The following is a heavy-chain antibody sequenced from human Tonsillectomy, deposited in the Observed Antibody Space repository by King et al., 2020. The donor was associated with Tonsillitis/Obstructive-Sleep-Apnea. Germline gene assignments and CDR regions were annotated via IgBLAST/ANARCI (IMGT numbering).Heavy chain of an antibody. CDR2: IWYDGSNK. J-gene: IGHJ4*02. CDR3: ARESKQWELLLGHYY. Sequence: VQLVESGGGVVQPGRSLRLSCAASGFTFSSYGMHWVRQAPGKGLEWVAVIWYDGSNKYYADSVKGRFTISRDNSKNTLYLQMNSLRAEDTAVYYCARESKQWELLLGHYYWGQGTLVTVSS. V-gene: IGHV3-33*01. CDR1: GFTFSSYG. D-gene: IGHD1-26*01.